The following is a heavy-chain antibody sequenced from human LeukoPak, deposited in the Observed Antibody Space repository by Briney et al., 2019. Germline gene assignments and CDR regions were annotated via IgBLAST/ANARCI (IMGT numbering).Heavy chain of an antibody. Sequence: SETLSLTCTVSGGSIRSGDYYWSWIRQPPGKGLEWIGYIFYSGSGSTHYNPSPKSRVTISVDTSKNQFSLKLSSVTAADTAVYYCARKTSYFDYWGQGSLVTVSS. V-gene: IGHV4-30-4*02. J-gene: IGHJ4*02. CDR3: ARKTSYFDY. CDR2: IFYSGSGST. CDR1: GGSIRSGDYY.